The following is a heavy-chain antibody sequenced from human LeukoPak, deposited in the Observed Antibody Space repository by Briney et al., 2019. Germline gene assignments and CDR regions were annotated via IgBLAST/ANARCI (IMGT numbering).Heavy chain of an antibody. CDR2: ISWTGSTI. V-gene: IGHV3-11*01. Sequence: LSLTCTVSGYSISTGYYWDWIRQAPGKGLEWVSYISWTGSTIYYADSVKGRFTVSRDNAEKSLYLQMNSLRVEDTAVYYCATTDSWEPIDIWGQGTMVTVSS. CDR1: GYSISTGYY. D-gene: IGHD1-14*01. J-gene: IGHJ3*02. CDR3: ATTDSWEPIDI.